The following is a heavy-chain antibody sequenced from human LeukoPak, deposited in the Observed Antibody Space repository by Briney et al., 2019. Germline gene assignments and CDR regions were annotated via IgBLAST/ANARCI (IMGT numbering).Heavy chain of an antibody. D-gene: IGHD6-13*01. J-gene: IGHJ4*02. Sequence: PGRSLRLSCAASGFTFSSYAMHWVRQAPGKGLEWVAVISYDGSNKYYADSVKGRFTISRDNSKNTLYLQMNSLRAEDTAVYYCVRQLVSGIDYWGQGTLVTVSS. CDR2: ISYDGSNK. CDR1: GFTFSSYA. V-gene: IGHV3-30-3*01. CDR3: VRQLVSGIDY.